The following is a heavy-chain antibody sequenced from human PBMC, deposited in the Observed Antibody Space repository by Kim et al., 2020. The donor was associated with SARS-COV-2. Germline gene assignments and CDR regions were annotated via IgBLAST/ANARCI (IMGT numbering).Heavy chain of an antibody. CDR2: ISGSGGST. V-gene: IGHV3-23*01. Sequence: GGSLRLSCAASGFTFSSYAMSWVRQAPGKGLEWVSAISGSGGSTYYADSVKGRFTISRDNSKNTLYLQMNSLRAEDTAVYYCASTEGSTPTAKLESLYYYYGMDVWGQGTTVTVSS. J-gene: IGHJ6*02. CDR1: GFTFSSYA. CDR3: ASTEGSTPTAKLESLYYYYGMDV. D-gene: IGHD3-10*01.